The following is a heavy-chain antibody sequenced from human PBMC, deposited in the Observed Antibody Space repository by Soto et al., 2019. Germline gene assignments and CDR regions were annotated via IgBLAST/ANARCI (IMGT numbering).Heavy chain of an antibody. J-gene: IGHJ4*02. D-gene: IGHD6-13*01. CDR2: IWYDGSNK. Sequence: GGSLRLSCAASGFTFSSYGMHWVRQAPGKGLEWVAVIWYDGSNKYYADSVKGRFTISRDNSKNTLYLQMNSLRAEDTAVYYCARGSRAAAGTFMPGAYWGQGTLVTVSS. CDR3: ARGSRAAAGTFMPGAY. V-gene: IGHV3-33*01. CDR1: GFTFSSYG.